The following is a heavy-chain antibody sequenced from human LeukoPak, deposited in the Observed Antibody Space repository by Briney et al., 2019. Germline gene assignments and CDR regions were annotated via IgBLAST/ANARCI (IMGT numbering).Heavy chain of an antibody. Sequence: EASVKVSCKASGYTFTGYYMHWVRQAPGQGLEWMGWINPNSGGTNYAQKFQGWVTKTRDTSISTAYMELSRLRSDDTAVYYCARGARSIRATGPEYYFDYWGQGTLVTVSS. CDR3: ARGARSIRATGPEYYFDY. V-gene: IGHV1-2*04. CDR1: GYTFTGYY. D-gene: IGHD1-1*01. CDR2: INPNSGGT. J-gene: IGHJ4*02.